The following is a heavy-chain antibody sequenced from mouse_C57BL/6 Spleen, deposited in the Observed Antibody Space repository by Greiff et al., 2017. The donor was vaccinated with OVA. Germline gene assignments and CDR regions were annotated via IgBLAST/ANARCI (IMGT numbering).Heavy chain of an antibody. CDR2: IHPNSGST. J-gene: IGHJ3*01. D-gene: IGHD2-4*01. Sequence: QVQLQQSGAELVKPGASVKLSCKASGYTFTSYWLHWVKQRPGQGLEWIGMIHPNSGSTNYNEKFKSKATLTVDKSSSTAYMQLSSLTSEDSAVYYCAIYYDYDWFAYWGQGTLVTVSA. CDR1: GYTFTSYW. CDR3: AIYYDYDWFAY. V-gene: IGHV1-64*01.